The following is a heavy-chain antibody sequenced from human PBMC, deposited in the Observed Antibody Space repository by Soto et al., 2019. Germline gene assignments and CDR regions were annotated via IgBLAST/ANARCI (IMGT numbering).Heavy chain of an antibody. CDR2: IYYSGST. J-gene: IGHJ6*02. CDR1: GGSISSSSYY. Sequence: QLQLQESGPGLVKPSETLSLTCTVSGGSISSSSYYWGWIRQPPGKGLEWIGSIYYSGSTYYNPSLKSRVTISVDTSKNQFSLKLSSVTAADTAVYYCARRGGSYYNELTNYYYYYGMDVWGQGTTVTVSS. CDR3: ARRGGSYYNELTNYYYYYGMDV. D-gene: IGHD3-10*01. V-gene: IGHV4-39*01.